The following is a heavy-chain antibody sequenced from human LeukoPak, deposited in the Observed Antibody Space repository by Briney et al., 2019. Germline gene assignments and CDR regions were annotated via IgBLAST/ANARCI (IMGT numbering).Heavy chain of an antibody. D-gene: IGHD2-15*01. CDR1: GGSISSYY. Sequence: SETLSLTCTVSGGSISSYYWSWIRQPAGKGLEWIGRIYTSGSTNYNPSLKSRVTMSVDTSKNQFSLKLSSVTAADTAVYYCAREDPLVAARGLDHWGQGTPVTVSS. J-gene: IGHJ4*02. CDR3: AREDPLVAARGLDH. CDR2: IYTSGST. V-gene: IGHV4-4*07.